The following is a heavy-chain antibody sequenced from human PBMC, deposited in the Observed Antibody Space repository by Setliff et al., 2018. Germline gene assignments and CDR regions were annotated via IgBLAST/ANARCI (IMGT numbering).Heavy chain of an antibody. Sequence: SETLSLTCTVFGGSIRSYYWGWIRQSPGKGLEWIGYIYYSGSTNYNPSLKSRVTISVDTSKNQFSLNLSSLTAADTAVYYCSRRNNFWTGYYFDYWGQGTLVTVSS. J-gene: IGHJ4*02. V-gene: IGHV4-59*08. D-gene: IGHD3-3*01. CDR2: IYYSGST. CDR3: SRRNNFWTGYYFDY. CDR1: GGSIRSYY.